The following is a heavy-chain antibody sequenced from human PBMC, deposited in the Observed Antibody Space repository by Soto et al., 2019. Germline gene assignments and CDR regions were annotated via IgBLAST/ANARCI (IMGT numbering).Heavy chain of an antibody. J-gene: IGHJ4*02. D-gene: IGHD3-10*01. V-gene: IGHV4-59*01. Sequence: QVQRQESGPGLVKPSETLSLTCTVSGGSIHNYYWSWIRQPPGKTLEWLGYVYYTGTTIYNPSLESRVAISVDMSKNHFSLRLTSVTAADTAVYYCARAGLWFGDFDHWGQGAPVIVSS. CDR1: GGSIHNYY. CDR2: VYYTGTT. CDR3: ARAGLWFGDFDH.